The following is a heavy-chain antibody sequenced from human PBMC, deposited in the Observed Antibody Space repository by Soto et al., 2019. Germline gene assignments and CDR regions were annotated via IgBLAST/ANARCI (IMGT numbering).Heavy chain of an antibody. D-gene: IGHD2-15*01. V-gene: IGHV1-18*01. Sequence: QVQLVQSGAKVKKPGASVKVSCKASGYTFTSYGISWVRQAPGQGLEWMGWISANNGNTKYAQNFQGRVTMTTDTSTSTAYMELRILRSDDTAVYYCARAYSPGLFDPWGQGTLVTVSS. CDR2: ISANNGNT. CDR1: GYTFTSYG. J-gene: IGHJ5*02. CDR3: ARAYSPGLFDP.